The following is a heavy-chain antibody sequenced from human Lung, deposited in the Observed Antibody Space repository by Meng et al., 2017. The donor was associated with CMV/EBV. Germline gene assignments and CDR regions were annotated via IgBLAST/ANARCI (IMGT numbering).Heavy chain of an antibody. CDR3: ARTIVVVPAALDY. CDR2: ISSSGSTI. CDR1: GFTFSSYE. V-gene: IGHV3-48*03. Sequence: GXXRLSCAASGFTFSSYEINWVRRAPGKGLEWVSYISSSGSTIYYADSVKGRFTISRDNAKNSLYLQMNSLRAEDTAVYYCARTIVVVPAALDYWGQGTLVTVSS. J-gene: IGHJ4*02. D-gene: IGHD2-2*01.